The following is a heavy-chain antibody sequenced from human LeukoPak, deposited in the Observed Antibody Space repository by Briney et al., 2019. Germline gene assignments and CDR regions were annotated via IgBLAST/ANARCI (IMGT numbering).Heavy chain of an antibody. CDR2: IIPIFGTA. CDR3: ARGPSITMIRGGQWYYYMDV. J-gene: IGHJ6*03. V-gene: IGHV1-69*13. Sequence: ASVKVSCKASGGTFSSYAISWVRQAPGQGLEWMGGIIPIFGTANYAQKFQGRVTITADESTSTAYMELSSLRSEDTAVYYCARGPSITMIRGGQWYYYMDVWGKGTTVTISS. D-gene: IGHD3-10*01. CDR1: GGTFSSYA.